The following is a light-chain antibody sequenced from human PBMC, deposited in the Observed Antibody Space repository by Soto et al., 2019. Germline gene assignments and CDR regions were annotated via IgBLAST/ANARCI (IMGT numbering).Light chain of an antibody. CDR1: SSNIGNNY. Sequence: QSVLTQPPSVSAAPGQKVTISCSGSSSNIGNNYVSWYQQLPGTAPKLLIYDNNKRPSGIPDRFSGSKSGTSATLGITGLQTGDEADYYCGTWDSSLSAGVVFGTGTKVTVL. CDR3: GTWDSSLSAGVV. V-gene: IGLV1-51*01. J-gene: IGLJ1*01. CDR2: DNN.